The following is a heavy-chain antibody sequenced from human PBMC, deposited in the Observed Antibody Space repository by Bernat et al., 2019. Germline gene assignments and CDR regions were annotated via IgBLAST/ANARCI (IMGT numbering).Heavy chain of an antibody. J-gene: IGHJ1*01. D-gene: IGHD2-15*01. Sequence: QVQLVQSGAEVKKPGASVKVSCKASGYTFTGYYMHWVRQAPGQGLEWMGRINPNSGGTNYAQKFQGRVTMTRDTSISTAYMELGRLRSADTAVYYCARGRYCSGGSCYSTYFQHWGQGTLVTVSS. CDR1: GYTFTGYY. CDR2: INPNSGGT. V-gene: IGHV1-2*06. CDR3: ARGRYCSGGSCYSTYFQH.